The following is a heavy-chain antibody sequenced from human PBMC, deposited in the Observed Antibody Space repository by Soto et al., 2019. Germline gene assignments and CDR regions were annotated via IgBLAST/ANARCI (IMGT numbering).Heavy chain of an antibody. V-gene: IGHV4-31*03. CDR3: ARDGPHCSSTSCPSYYFDY. J-gene: IGHJ4*02. Sequence: SEPLSLTCTVSGGSISSGGYYWSWIRQHPGKGLEWIGYIYYSGSTYYNPSPKSRVTISVDTSKNQFSLKLSSVTAADTAVYYCARDGPHCSSTSCPSYYFDYWGQGTLVTVSS. CDR1: GGSISSGGYY. CDR2: IYYSGST. D-gene: IGHD2-2*01.